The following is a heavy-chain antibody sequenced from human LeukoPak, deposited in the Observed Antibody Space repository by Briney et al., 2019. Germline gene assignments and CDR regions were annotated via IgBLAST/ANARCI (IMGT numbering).Heavy chain of an antibody. D-gene: IGHD3-10*01. CDR1: GGSISSYY. CDR3: AREYYYGSGSDFDY. Sequence: SETLSLTCTVSGGSISSYYWSWIRQPPGKGLEWIGYIYYSGSTNYNPSLKSRVTISVDTSKNQFSLKLSSVTAADTAVYYCAREYYYGSGSDFDYWGQGTLVTVSS. CDR2: IYYSGST. V-gene: IGHV4-59*12. J-gene: IGHJ4*02.